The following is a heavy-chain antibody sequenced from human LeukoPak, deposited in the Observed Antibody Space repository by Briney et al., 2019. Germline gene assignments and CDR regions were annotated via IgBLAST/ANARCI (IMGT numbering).Heavy chain of an antibody. CDR1: GGTFSSYA. V-gene: IGHV1-18*01. J-gene: IGHJ4*02. CDR3: ARDRVNGVAVSGMSDY. D-gene: IGHD6-19*01. CDR2: ISAYNANT. Sequence: VASVKVSCKASGGTFSSYAISWVRQAPGQGLEWMGWISAYNANTNYAQKLQGRVTMTADTSTSTAYMELRSLRSDDTAVYYCARDRVNGVAVSGMSDYWGQGTLVTVSS.